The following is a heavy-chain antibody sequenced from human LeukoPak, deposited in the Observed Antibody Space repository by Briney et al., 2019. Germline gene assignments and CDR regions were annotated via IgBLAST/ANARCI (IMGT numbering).Heavy chain of an antibody. Sequence: GGSLRLSCAASGFTFSSYAMHWVRQAPGKGPEWVAVISYDGSNKYYADSVKGRFTISRDNSKNTLYLQMNSLRAEDTAVYYCASQTARGGEFFWGQGTLVTVSS. D-gene: IGHD2-21*01. CDR2: ISYDGSNK. V-gene: IGHV3-30-3*01. CDR1: GFTFSSYA. J-gene: IGHJ4*02. CDR3: ASQTARGGEFF.